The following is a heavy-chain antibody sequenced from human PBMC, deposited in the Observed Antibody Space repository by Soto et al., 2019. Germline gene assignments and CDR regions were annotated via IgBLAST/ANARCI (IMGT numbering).Heavy chain of an antibody. CDR2: INPSGGRT. Sequence: ASVKVSCKASGYTFTTYYVHWVRQAPGQGLEWMGMINPSGGRTRYAQNFQGRVTMTADTSTTTVFMELSSLTSDDTAVYFCSRVESCGGECHSAHPDAFDIWG. CDR3: SRVESCGGECHSAHPDAFDI. V-gene: IGHV1-46*01. J-gene: IGHJ3*02. D-gene: IGHD2-21*01. CDR1: GYTFTTYY.